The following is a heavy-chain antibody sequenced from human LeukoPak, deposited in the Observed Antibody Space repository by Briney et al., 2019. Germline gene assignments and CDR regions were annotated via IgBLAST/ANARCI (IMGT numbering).Heavy chain of an antibody. CDR2: IYHSGST. V-gene: IGHV4-30-2*01. Sequence: SQTLSLTCAVSGGSISSGGYSWSWIRQPPGKGLEWIGYIYHSGSTYYNPSLKSRVTISVDRSKNQFSLKLSSVTAADTAVYYCARANVLLWFGELSNWFDPWGQGTLVTASS. CDR1: GGSISSGGYS. J-gene: IGHJ5*02. CDR3: ARANVLLWFGELSNWFDP. D-gene: IGHD3-10*01.